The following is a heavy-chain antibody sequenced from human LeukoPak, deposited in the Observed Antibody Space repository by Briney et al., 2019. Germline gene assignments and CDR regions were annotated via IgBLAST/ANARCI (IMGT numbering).Heavy chain of an antibody. CDR3: ARVRIAAAGNAFDI. CDR1: GYTFTGYY. Sequence: ASVKVSCKASGYTFTGYYMHWVRQAPGQRLEWMGWINAGNGNTKYSQKFQGRVTITRDTSASTAYMELSSLRSEDTAVYYCARVRIAAAGNAFDIWGQGTMVTVSS. D-gene: IGHD6-13*01. V-gene: IGHV1-3*01. CDR2: INAGNGNT. J-gene: IGHJ3*02.